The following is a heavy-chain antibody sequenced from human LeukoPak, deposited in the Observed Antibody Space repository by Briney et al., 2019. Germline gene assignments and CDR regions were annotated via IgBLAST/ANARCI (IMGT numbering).Heavy chain of an antibody. D-gene: IGHD3-10*01. CDR2: IYPANSDT. J-gene: IGHJ5*02. CDR3: ARERESGTSWFDP. V-gene: IGHV5-51*01. CDR1: GYTFTKYW. Sequence: GESLKISCKASGYTFTKYWVGWVGRMPGKGLEWMAIIYPANSDTRYSASFQGQVTLSADASITTAYLQWSSLTASDTAMYYCARERESGTSWFDPWGQGTLVTVSS.